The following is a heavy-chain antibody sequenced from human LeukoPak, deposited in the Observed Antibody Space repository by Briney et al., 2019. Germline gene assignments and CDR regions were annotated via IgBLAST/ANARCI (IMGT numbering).Heavy chain of an antibody. Sequence: GGSLRLSCAASGFTFSSYWMYWVRQAPGKGLMWVSRCDSDGSGTTYVDSVKGRFTVSRDNAKNTLYLQMSSLRAEDTAVYYCATSSVWGSAFNIWGQGTMVTVS. CDR3: ATSSVWGSAFNI. CDR2: CDSDGSGT. V-gene: IGHV3-74*01. CDR1: GFTFSSYW. D-gene: IGHD3-16*01. J-gene: IGHJ3*02.